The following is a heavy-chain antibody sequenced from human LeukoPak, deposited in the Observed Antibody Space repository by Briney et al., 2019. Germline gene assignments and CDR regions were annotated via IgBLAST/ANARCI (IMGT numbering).Heavy chain of an antibody. CDR1: GGSISSYY. V-gene: IGHV4-59*01. Sequence: PSETLSLTXTVSGGSISSYYWSWIRQPPGKGLEWIGYIYYSGSTNYNPSPKSRVTISVDTSRNQFSLKLSSLTAADTAVYYCARYYYESSGYYVLDYWGQGTLVTVSS. CDR2: IYYSGST. CDR3: ARYYYESSGYYVLDY. J-gene: IGHJ4*02. D-gene: IGHD3-22*01.